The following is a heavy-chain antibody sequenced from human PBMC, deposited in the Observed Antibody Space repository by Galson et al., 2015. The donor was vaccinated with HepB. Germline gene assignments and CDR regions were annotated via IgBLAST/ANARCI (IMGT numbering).Heavy chain of an antibody. D-gene: IGHD2-8*01. CDR2: INYRGSSM. CDR3: VRDAACTNGACNDY. V-gene: IGHV3-21*01. CDR1: GFPFSSYS. J-gene: IGHJ4*02. Sequence: SLRLSCAASGFPFSSYSMSWVRQAPGKGPEWVAFINYRGSSMYYANSVKARFTISRDNDKESVYLQMNNLRVEDTALYYCVRDAACTNGACNDYWGQGTLVTVSS.